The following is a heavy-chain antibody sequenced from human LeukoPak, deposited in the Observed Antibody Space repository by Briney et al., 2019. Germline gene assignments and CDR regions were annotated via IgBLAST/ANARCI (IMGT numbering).Heavy chain of an antibody. D-gene: IGHD3-3*01. V-gene: IGHV4-59*01. CDR1: GDSISPYY. J-gene: IGHJ5*02. CDR3: ARSESITIFGVVIIEPFDP. Sequence: LETLSLTCTVSGDSISPYYWSWIRQPPGKGLEWIGYIYYSGDTNYNPSLKSRVTMSVDTSKNQFSLKLSSVTAADTAVYYCARSESITIFGVVIIEPFDPWGQGTLVTVSS. CDR2: IYYSGDT.